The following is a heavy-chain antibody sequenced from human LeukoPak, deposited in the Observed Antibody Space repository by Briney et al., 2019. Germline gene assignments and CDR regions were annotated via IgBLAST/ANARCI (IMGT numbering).Heavy chain of an antibody. D-gene: IGHD5-24*01. V-gene: IGHV3-30-3*01. CDR3: ARGSLWLQLDY. J-gene: IGHJ4*02. CDR2: ISYDGSNK. CDR1: GFTFSNYW. Sequence: GGSLRLSCAASGFTFSNYWMNWVRQAPGKGLEGVAVISYDGSNKYYADSVKGRFTISRDNSKNTLYLQMNSLRAEDTAVYYCARGSLWLQLDYWGQGTLVTVSS.